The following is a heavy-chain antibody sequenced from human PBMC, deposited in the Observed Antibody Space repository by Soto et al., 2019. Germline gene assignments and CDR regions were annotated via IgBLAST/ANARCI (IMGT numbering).Heavy chain of an antibody. CDR3: ARPSGSYLYYFDY. CDR1: RGSISSYY. Sequence: ASETLSLTCTVSRGSISSYYWSWIRQPPGKGPEWIGYVYHTGTTNYNPSLESRVTISVDTSKNQFSLKLSSVTAADTAVYYCARPSGSYLYYFDYWGQGTLVTVSS. CDR2: VYHTGTT. V-gene: IGHV4-59*08. J-gene: IGHJ4*02. D-gene: IGHD1-26*01.